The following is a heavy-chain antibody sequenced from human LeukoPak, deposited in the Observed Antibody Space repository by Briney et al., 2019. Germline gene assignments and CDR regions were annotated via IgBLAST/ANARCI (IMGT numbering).Heavy chain of an antibody. D-gene: IGHD2/OR15-2a*01. Sequence: GGSLRLSCAASGFTFSSYAMSWVRQAPGKGLEGVSAISGSGGSTYYADSVKGRFTISRDNSKNTLYMQMNSLRAEDTAVYYCAKRTSGWGPFLYMDVWGQGTTVIVSS. J-gene: IGHJ6*03. V-gene: IGHV3-23*01. CDR3: AKRTSGWGPFLYMDV. CDR1: GFTFSSYA. CDR2: ISGSGGST.